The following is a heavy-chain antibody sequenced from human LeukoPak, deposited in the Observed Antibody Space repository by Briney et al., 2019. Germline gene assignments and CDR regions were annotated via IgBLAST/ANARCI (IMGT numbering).Heavy chain of an antibody. Sequence: PAGSLRLSCAASGFTFSSYGRHWVRQAPGKGLEWVAVIWYDGSYKYYADSVKGRFTISRENSNNTLYLQMNSLRAEDTAVYYCARDNGGYNWFDPWGQGTLVTVSS. CDR2: IWYDGSYK. D-gene: IGHD2-8*01. J-gene: IGHJ5*02. CDR1: GFTFSSYG. V-gene: IGHV3-33*01. CDR3: ARDNGGYNWFDP.